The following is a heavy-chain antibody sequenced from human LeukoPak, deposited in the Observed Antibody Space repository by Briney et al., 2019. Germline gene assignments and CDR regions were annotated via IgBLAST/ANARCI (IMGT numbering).Heavy chain of an antibody. CDR1: GYTFTSYG. V-gene: IGHV1-18*01. D-gene: IGHD6-19*01. J-gene: IGHJ6*03. Sequence: ASVKVSCKASGYTFTSYGISWVRQAPGQGLEWMGWISAYNGNTNYAQKLQGRVTMTTDTSTSTAYMELRSLRSDDTAVYYCARNLGIAVAGPPRKYYYYMDVWGKGPRSPSP. CDR2: ISAYNGNT. CDR3: ARNLGIAVAGPPRKYYYYMDV.